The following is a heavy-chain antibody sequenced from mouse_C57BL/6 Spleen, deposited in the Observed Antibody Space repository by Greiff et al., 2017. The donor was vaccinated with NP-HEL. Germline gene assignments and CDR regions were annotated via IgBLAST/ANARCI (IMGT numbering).Heavy chain of an antibody. Sequence: QVQLQQSGPGLVAPSQCLSITCTVSGFSFTSYGVHWVRQPPGKGLEWLVVIWSDGSTTYNSALKSRLSISKDNSKSQVFLIMNSLQADDTVMYCGARRGESRYAMGDWGQVTSVTVSS. J-gene: IGHJ4*01. CDR1: GFSFTSYG. V-gene: IGHV2-6*03. CDR2: IWSDGST. CDR3: ARRGESRYAMGD.